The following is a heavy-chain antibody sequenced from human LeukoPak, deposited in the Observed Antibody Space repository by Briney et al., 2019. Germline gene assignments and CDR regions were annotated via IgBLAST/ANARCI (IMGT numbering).Heavy chain of an antibody. D-gene: IGHD3-10*01. V-gene: IGHV3-21*01. CDR1: GFTFSSYS. CDR3: AREPTMVRGPPFDY. CDR2: ISSSSSYI. Sequence: GGSLRLSCAASGFTFSSYSMNWVRQAPGKGLEGVSSISSSSSYIYYADSVKGRFTISRDNAKNSLYLQMNSLRAEDTAVYYCAREPTMVRGPPFDYWGQGTLVTVSS. J-gene: IGHJ4*02.